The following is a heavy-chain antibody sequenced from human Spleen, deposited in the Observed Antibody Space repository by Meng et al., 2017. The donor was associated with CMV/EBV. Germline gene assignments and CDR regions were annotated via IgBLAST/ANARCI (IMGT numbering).Heavy chain of an antibody. J-gene: IGHJ4*02. Sequence: QGQLQQWGAGLLKPSETLSLTCAVYGGSFSGYYWSWIRQPPGKGLEWIGEINHSGSTNYNPSLKSRVTISVDTSKNQFSLKLSSVTAADTAVYYCARGLNDIVVVPAASSGIDYWGQGTLVTVSS. CDR1: GGSFSGYY. CDR3: ARGLNDIVVVPAASSGIDY. D-gene: IGHD2-2*01. V-gene: IGHV4-34*01. CDR2: INHSGST.